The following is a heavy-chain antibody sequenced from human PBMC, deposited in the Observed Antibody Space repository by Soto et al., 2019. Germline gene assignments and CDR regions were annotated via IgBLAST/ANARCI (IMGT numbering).Heavy chain of an antibody. V-gene: IGHV4-39*01. CDR3: ARHFSRGSYFDY. CDR2: IYYSGGT. J-gene: IGHJ4*02. Sequence: QLQLQQSGPRLVKPSETLSLTCSVSGGSISGSSHYWGWIRQPPGKGLEWIASIYYSGGTYYNPSLVGRFAISVDTSKNQFSLRLSSVTAGDTAVYYCARHFSRGSYFDYWGQGTLVTASS. D-gene: IGHD3-10*01. CDR1: GGSISGSSHY.